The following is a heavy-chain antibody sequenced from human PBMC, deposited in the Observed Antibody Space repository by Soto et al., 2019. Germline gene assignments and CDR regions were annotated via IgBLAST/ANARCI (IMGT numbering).Heavy chain of an antibody. CDR1: GGSISIGCYY. CDR3: ARRAPENIAARTNYYYYGMDV. CDR2: IYYSGST. D-gene: IGHD6-6*01. Sequence: TLALTCTVSGGSISIGCYYWSWIRQHPGKCLEWIGYIYYSGSTYYNPSLKSRVTISADTSKNQFSLKLSSVTAADTAVYYCARRAPENIAARTNYYYYGMDVWGQGTTVTSP. V-gene: IGHV4-31*03. J-gene: IGHJ6*02.